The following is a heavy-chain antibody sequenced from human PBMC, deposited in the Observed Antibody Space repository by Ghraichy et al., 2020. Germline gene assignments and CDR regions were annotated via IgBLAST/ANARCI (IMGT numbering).Heavy chain of an antibody. CDR2: INHGGST. CDR1: GGSFSDHY. V-gene: IGHV4-34*01. J-gene: IGHJ3*02. Sequence: SQTLSLTCAVYGGSFSDHYWSWIRQPPGKGLEWIGEINHGGSTNYNPSLKSRVTISVDTSKNQFSLKLSSVTAADTAVYYCARDAVNKIFGVIIPSGAFDIWGQETMVTVSA. CDR3: ARDAVNKIFGVIIPSGAFDI. D-gene: IGHD3-3*01.